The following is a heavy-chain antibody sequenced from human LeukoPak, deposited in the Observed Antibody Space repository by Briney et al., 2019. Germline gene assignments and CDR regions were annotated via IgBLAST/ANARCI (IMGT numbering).Heavy chain of an antibody. J-gene: IGHJ5*02. CDR2: IIPIFGTA. V-gene: IGHV1-69*06. Sequence: SVKVSCKASGGTFSSYAISWLRQAPGQGLEWMGGIIPIFGTANYAQKFQGRVTITVDKSTSTAYMELSSLRSEDTAVYYCASSKLGYSYGPGSNWFDPWGQGTLVTVSS. CDR1: GGTFSSYA. CDR3: ASSKLGYSYGPGSNWFDP. D-gene: IGHD5-18*01.